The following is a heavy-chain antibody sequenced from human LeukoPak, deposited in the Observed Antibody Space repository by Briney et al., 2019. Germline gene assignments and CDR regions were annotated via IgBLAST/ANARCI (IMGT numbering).Heavy chain of an antibody. CDR1: GFTFNNYA. J-gene: IGHJ4*02. CDR3: AKDVRRSSNWYDADY. D-gene: IGHD6-13*01. V-gene: IGHV3-23*01. CDR2: ISGSGGST. Sequence: GSLRLSCAATGFTFNNYAMSWVRQAPGKGLEWVSAISGSGGSTYYADSVKGRFTISRDNSKNTLYLQMNSLRAEDTAVYYCAKDVRRSSNWYDADYWGQGTLVTVSS.